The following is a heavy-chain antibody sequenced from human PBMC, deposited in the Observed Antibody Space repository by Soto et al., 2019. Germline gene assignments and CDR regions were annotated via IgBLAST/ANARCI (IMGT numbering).Heavy chain of an antibody. D-gene: IGHD3-22*01. CDR1: GYSFAGYW. V-gene: IGHV5-10-1*01. CDR3: ARQIYDSDTGPNFQYYFDS. Sequence: GESLKISCKGSGYSFAGYWITWVRQKPGKGLEWMGRIDPSDSQTYYSPSFRGHVTISVTKSITTVFLQWSSLRASDTAVYYCARQIYDSDTGPNFQYYFDSWGQGTPVTVSS. CDR2: IDPSDSQT. J-gene: IGHJ4*02.